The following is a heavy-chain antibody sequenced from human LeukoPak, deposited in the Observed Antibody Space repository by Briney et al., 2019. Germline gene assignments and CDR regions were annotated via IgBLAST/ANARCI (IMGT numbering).Heavy chain of an antibody. D-gene: IGHD3-10*01. V-gene: IGHV4-39*01. CDR3: ARPSITMVRGFDP. CDR1: GGSISSSSYY. Sequence: SETLSLTCTVSGGSISSSSYYWGWIRQPPGKGPEWIGSIYYSGSTYYNPSLKSRVTISVDTSKNQFSLKLSSVTAADTAVYYCARPSITMVRGFDPWGQGTLVTVSS. CDR2: IYYSGST. J-gene: IGHJ5*02.